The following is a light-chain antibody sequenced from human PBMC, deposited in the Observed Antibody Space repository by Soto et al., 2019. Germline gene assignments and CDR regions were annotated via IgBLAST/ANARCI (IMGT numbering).Light chain of an antibody. CDR3: GSYAGSGTENYV. J-gene: IGLJ1*01. CDR2: EGI. CDR1: SSDIGTYNL. Sequence: QSVLTQPASVSGSPGQSITISCTGTSSDIGTYNLVSWYQHYPGKAPKLMIYEGIKRPSGVSNRFSGSKSGNTAFLTISGLRAEDEADYYCGSYAGSGTENYVFGSGTKLTVL. V-gene: IGLV2-23*01.